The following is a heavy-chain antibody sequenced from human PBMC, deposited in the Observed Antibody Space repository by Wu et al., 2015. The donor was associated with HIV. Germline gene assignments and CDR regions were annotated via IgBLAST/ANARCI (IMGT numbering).Heavy chain of an antibody. CDR2: MNPNSGNT. V-gene: IGHV1-8*01. J-gene: IGHJ2*01. CDR1: GYTFTSYD. CDR3: ARGGRYYYDSSGYVYWYFDL. D-gene: IGHD3-22*01. Sequence: QVQLVQSGAEVKKPGASVKVSCKASGYTFTSYDINWVRQATGQGLEWMGWMNPNSGNTGYAQKFQGRVTMTRNTSISTAYMELSSLRSEDTAVYYCARGGRYYYDSSGYVYWYFDLWGRGTLVTVS.